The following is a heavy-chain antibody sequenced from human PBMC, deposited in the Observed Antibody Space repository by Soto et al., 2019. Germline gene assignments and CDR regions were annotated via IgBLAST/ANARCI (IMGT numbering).Heavy chain of an antibody. Sequence: GASVKVSCKTSGYTFTDFYIDGVRQAPGQGLEWVGWINPNTGGTKPSKRFQGRVTLTRDTSITTAYMELTRLTSEDTAVYFCATKTGPVHNFADHLGQGTLLTVSS. CDR1: GYTFTDFY. J-gene: IGHJ4*02. CDR3: ATKTGPVHNFADH. CDR2: INPNTGGT. D-gene: IGHD1-1*01. V-gene: IGHV1-2*02.